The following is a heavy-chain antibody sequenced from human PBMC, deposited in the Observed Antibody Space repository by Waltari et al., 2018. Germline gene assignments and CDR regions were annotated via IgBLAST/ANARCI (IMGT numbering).Heavy chain of an antibody. CDR3: ARAPYYYGSGIDNWFDP. CDR1: GGTFSSYA. Sequence: QVQLVQSGAEVKKPGSSVKVSCKASGGTFSSYAISWVRQAPGQGLEWMGGIIPIFGTANYAQKFQGRVTITADESTSTAYMELSSLRSEDTAVYYCARAPYYYGSGIDNWFDPWGQGTLVTVSS. J-gene: IGHJ5*02. D-gene: IGHD3-10*01. CDR2: IIPIFGTA. V-gene: IGHV1-69*13.